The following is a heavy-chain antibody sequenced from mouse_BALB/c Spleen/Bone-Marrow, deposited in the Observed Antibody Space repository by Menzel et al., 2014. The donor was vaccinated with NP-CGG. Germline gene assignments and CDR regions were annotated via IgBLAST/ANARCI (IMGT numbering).Heavy chain of an antibody. CDR2: IRNKANGCTT. J-gene: IGHJ3*01. CDR1: GFTFTDNY. CDR3: ARDSDWFAY. V-gene: IGHV7-3*02. Sequence: EVKLVESGGGLVQPGGSLRLSCATSGFTFTDNYMTWVRQPPGKALEWLGFIRNKANGCTTEYSASVKGRFTISRDNSQSILYLQMNTLRAEDSATYYCARDSDWFAYWGQGTLVTVSA.